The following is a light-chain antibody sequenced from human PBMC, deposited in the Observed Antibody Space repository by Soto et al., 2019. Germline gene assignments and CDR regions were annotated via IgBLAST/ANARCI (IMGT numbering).Light chain of an antibody. CDR3: HQYFLPPYT. J-gene: IGKJ2*01. V-gene: IGKV4-1*01. Sequence: DIVMTQSPDSLAVSLGERATINCKSSQSVLYSPNSKNYLAWYQQKPGQPPKLLIFWASTRESGVPDRVSGSGSGTDFTLTISRLHAEDVAVYDCHQYFLPPYTFGQGTKLEI. CDR1: QSVLYSPNSKNY. CDR2: WAS.